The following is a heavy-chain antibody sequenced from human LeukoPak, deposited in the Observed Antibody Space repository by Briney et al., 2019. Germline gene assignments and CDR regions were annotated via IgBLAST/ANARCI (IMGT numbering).Heavy chain of an antibody. CDR1: GYYFTSYW. J-gene: IGHJ3*02. D-gene: IGHD3-22*01. V-gene: IGHV5-51*01. CDR2: IYPRDSET. CDR3: ARQAYGSHFDAFDI. Sequence: GEPLKISCQTSGYYFTSYWIGWVRQMPGKGLEWMGIIYPRDSETNYSPSFQGQVSMSVGKSITTAYLQWSSLKASDTAIYYCARQAYGSHFDAFDIWGQGTMVTVSS.